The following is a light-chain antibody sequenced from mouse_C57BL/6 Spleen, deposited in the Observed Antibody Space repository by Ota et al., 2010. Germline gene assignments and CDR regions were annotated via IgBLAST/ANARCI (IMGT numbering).Light chain of an antibody. J-gene: IGKJ1*01. CDR1: QSLLDTDGKTY. V-gene: IGKV1-135*01. CDR2: LVS. Sequence: DVVTDPDSTSTFCRVYPLDNPASIXCKSSQSLLDTDGKTYLNWLLQRPGQSPKRLIYLVSKLDSGVPDRFTGSGSGTDFTLKINRVEVEDLGVYYCWQATHFPRTFGGGTKLEIK. CDR3: WQATHFPRT.